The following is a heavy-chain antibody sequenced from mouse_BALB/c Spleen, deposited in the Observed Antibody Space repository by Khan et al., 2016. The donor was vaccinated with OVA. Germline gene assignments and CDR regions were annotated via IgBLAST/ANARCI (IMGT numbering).Heavy chain of an antibody. CDR3: ARKNYCGYAMGY. J-gene: IGHJ4*01. CDR1: GYSITSDYA. Sequence: EVQLQQSGPGLVKPSQSLSLTCTVTGYSITSDYAWDWIRQFPGNKLEWMGYISYGGSTSYNPSLKSRFSITRDTSTTPFFLQLNSVTTEDTATDYCARKNYCGYAMGYWGQGTSVTVSS. V-gene: IGHV3-2*02. CDR2: ISYGGST. D-gene: IGHD1-1*01.